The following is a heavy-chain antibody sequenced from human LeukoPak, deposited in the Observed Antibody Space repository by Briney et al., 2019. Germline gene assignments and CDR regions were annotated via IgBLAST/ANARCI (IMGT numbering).Heavy chain of an antibody. D-gene: IGHD3-10*01. CDR1: GFTFSSYS. CDR2: ISSSSSYI. Sequence: PGGSLRLSCAASGFTFSSYSMNWVRQAPGKGLEWVSSISSSSSYIYYADSVRGRFTISRDNAKNSLYLQMNSLRAEDTAVYYCARDNYYDSGNRKDIDYWGQGTLVTVSS. J-gene: IGHJ4*02. V-gene: IGHV3-21*01. CDR3: ARDNYYDSGNRKDIDY.